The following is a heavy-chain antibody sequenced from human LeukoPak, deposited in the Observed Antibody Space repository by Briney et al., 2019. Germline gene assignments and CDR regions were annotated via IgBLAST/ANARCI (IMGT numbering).Heavy chain of an antibody. Sequence: ASETLSLTCTVSGGSLSSYFWSWIRQPPGKGLEWIGYIYHSGSTYYNPSLKSRVTISVDRSKNQFSLKLSSVTAADTAVYYCARSPAGYSSSWYSRWFDPWGQGTLVTVSS. CDR1: GGSLSSYF. CDR3: ARSPAGYSSSWYSRWFDP. V-gene: IGHV4-30-2*01. J-gene: IGHJ5*02. D-gene: IGHD6-13*01. CDR2: IYHSGST.